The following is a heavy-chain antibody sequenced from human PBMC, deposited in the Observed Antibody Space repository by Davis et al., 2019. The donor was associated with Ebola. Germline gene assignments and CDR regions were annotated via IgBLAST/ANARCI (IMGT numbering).Heavy chain of an antibody. J-gene: IGHJ4*02. V-gene: IGHV1-45*02. CDR1: GYTFTYRY. D-gene: IGHD3-9*01. CDR3: ARELLVTGYKCADY. Sequence: SVKASCKASGYTFTYRYLHWVRQAPGQALEWMGWITPFNGNTNYAQKFQDRVTITRDTSTRTVYMELSSLRSEDTAVYYCARELLVTGYKCADYWGQGTLVTVSS. CDR2: ITPFNGNT.